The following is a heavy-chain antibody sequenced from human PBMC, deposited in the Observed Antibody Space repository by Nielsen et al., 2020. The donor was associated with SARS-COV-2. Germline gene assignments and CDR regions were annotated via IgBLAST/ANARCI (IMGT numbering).Heavy chain of an antibody. D-gene: IGHD2-8*02. J-gene: IGHJ6*02. CDR2: IDWAGDK. CDR3: AREWCMGRGHYYGMDV. Sequence: SGPTLVKPTQTLTLTCTFSGFSLGISGMCVSWIRQPPGKALEWLARIDWAGDKNYNTSLKTRLTISKDTSKNQVVLTVTKMDPVDTATYFCAREWCMGRGHYYGMDVWGQGTTVTVSS. V-gene: IGHV2-70*11. CDR1: GFSLGISGMC.